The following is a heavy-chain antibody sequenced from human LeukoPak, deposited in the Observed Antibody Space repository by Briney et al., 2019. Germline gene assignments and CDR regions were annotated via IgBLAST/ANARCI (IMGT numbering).Heavy chain of an antibody. V-gene: IGHV3-48*01. CDR1: AFTFSDYS. Sequence: GGSLRLSCAASAFTFSDYSMNWVRQAPGKGLEWVSYISGRSSTIYYADSVKGRFTISRDNAKNSMYLQMNSLRAEDTAVYYCARDRIKSGSYYFGYWGQGTLVTVSS. CDR2: ISGRSSTI. J-gene: IGHJ4*02. D-gene: IGHD1-26*01. CDR3: ARDRIKSGSYYFGY.